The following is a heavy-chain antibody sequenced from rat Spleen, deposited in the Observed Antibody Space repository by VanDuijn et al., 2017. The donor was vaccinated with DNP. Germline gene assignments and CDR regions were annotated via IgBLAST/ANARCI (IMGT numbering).Heavy chain of an antibody. CDR2: ISYDGSST. D-gene: IGHD1-2*01. Sequence: EVQLVESGGDLVQPGRSLKLSCVASGLTFSDYNMAWVRQAPKKGLEWVATISYDGSSTYYRDSVKGRFTISRDNAKSTLYLQMDSLRSEDTATYFCASYYYSSYYYAMDAWGQGTSVTVSS. V-gene: IGHV5-7*01. J-gene: IGHJ4*01. CDR3: ASYYYSSYYYAMDA. CDR1: GLTFSDYN.